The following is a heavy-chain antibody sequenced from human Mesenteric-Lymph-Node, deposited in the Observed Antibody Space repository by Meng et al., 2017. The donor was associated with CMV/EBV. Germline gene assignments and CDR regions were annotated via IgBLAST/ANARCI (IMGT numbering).Heavy chain of an antibody. V-gene: IGHV4-39*07. J-gene: IGHJ6*02. D-gene: IGHD3-16*01. CDR3: ARDRESSTWGDYYYYGMDV. CDR1: GGSTSSSGYY. Sequence: SELLSLTCTVPGGSTSSSGYYCSCIRQPPGTGPAWIGSIYYSGNTSYNPSLKSRVTISADTSKTQFSLRLTSVTAANTAVYYCARDRESSTWGDYYYYGMDVWGQGTTVTVSS. CDR2: IYYSGNT.